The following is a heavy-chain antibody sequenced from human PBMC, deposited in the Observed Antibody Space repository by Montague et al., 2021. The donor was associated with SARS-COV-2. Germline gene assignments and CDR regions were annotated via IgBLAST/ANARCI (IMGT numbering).Heavy chain of an antibody. Sequence: SETLSLTCTVSGGSISSSNYYWDWIRQPPGKGLEWIGSIYDSGSTXYNPSLKSRVTISVDTSKNPFSLKLSSVTAADTAVYYCARRGRKLLPVATTIGGFDIWGQGTMVTVSS. CDR2: IYDSGST. V-gene: IGHV4-39*02. CDR3: ARRGRKLLPVATTIGGFDI. J-gene: IGHJ3*02. CDR1: GGSISSSNYY. D-gene: IGHD5-12*01.